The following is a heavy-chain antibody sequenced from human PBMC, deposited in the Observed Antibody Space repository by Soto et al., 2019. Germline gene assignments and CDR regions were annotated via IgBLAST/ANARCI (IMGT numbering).Heavy chain of an antibody. CDR2: IYYSGST. CDR1: GDSITNDGYY. CDR3: ARSLQYESTGCSHY. D-gene: IGHD3-22*01. Sequence: QVQLQESGPGLVKPSQTLSLTCTVSGDSITNDGYYWSWLRQHPGKGLEWIGYIYYSGSTFYNPSLRSRVTISRRTSKNQFFLKMDSVTAADTAVYYCARSLQYESTGCSHYWGPGTLVTVSS. V-gene: IGHV4-31*03. J-gene: IGHJ4*02.